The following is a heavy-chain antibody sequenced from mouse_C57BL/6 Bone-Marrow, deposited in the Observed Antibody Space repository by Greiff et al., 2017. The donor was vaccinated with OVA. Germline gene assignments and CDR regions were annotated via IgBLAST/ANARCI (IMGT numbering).Heavy chain of an antibody. Sequence: VQLQQSGAELVRPGASVKLSCTASGFNIKDDYMHWVKQRPEQGLEWIGWIDPENGDTEYASKFQGKATITADTSSNTAYLQLSSLTSEDTAVYYCTTCYDGYVDYWGQGTTLTVSS. CDR1: GFNIKDDY. CDR2: IDPENGDT. J-gene: IGHJ2*01. V-gene: IGHV14-4*01. CDR3: TTCYDGYVDY. D-gene: IGHD2-3*01.